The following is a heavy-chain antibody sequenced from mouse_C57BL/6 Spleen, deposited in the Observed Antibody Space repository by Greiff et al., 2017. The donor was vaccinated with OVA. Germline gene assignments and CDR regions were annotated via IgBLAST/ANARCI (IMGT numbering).Heavy chain of an antibody. D-gene: IGHD2-4*01. Sequence: VQLKQSGPELVKPGDSVKISCKASGYSFTGYFMNWVMQSHGKSLEWIGRINPYNGDTFYNQKFKGKATLTVDKSSSTAHMELRSLTSEDSAVYYCARNDYDDGYYFDYWGQGTTLTVSS. CDR3: ARNDYDDGYYFDY. J-gene: IGHJ2*01. CDR1: GYSFTGYF. V-gene: IGHV1-20*01. CDR2: INPYNGDT.